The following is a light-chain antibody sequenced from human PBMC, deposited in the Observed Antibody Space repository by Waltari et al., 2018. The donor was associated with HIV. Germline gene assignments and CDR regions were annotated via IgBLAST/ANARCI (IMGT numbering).Light chain of an antibody. J-gene: IGLJ2*01. V-gene: IGLV2-14*01. Sequence: QSALTQPPSAPGSPGQSITISRTGTSSAAGGYNFLSWYQQHPRKAPKLMMYEVSNRPSGVSNRFSGSKSGNTASLTISGLQAEDEADYYCSSYTSSSTVFGGGTKLTVL. CDR3: SSYTSSSTV. CDR1: SSAAGGYNF. CDR2: EVS.